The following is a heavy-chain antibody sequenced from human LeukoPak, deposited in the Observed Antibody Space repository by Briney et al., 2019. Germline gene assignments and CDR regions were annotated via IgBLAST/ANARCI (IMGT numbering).Heavy chain of an antibody. V-gene: IGHV4-34*01. J-gene: IGHJ4*02. CDR2: INHSGST. CDR1: GGSFSGYY. CDR3: ARGPPREWELIYYFDY. Sequence: SETLSLTCAVYGGSFSGYYWSWIRQPPGKGLEWIGEINHSGSTNYNPSLKSRVTISVDTSKNQFSLKLSSVTAADTAVYYCARGPPREWELIYYFDYWGQGTLVTVSS. D-gene: IGHD1-26*01.